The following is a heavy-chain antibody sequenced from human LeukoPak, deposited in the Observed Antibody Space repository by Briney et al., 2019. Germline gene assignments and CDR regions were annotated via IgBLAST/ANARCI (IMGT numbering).Heavy chain of an antibody. D-gene: IGHD2-15*01. J-gene: IGHJ4*02. CDR3: GSTNSFSY. V-gene: IGHV3-7*01. CDR1: GFAFSNYW. Sequence: GESLRLSCAASGFAFSNYWMNWARQAPGKGLEWVANIKQDGSETNYVDSGKGRFTISRDNAKNSLYLQMNSLRAEDTALYYCGSTNSFSYWGRGTLVTVSS. CDR2: IKQDGSET.